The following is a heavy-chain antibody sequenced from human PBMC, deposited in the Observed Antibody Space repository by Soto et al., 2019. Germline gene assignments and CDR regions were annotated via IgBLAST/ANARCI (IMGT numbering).Heavy chain of an antibody. Sequence: QVQLQESGPGLVRPTQTLSLTCTVSGGSISSGGYYWSWIRQHPGKGLEWIGYIYYSGSTYYNPSLKSRVTISVDTSKNQFSLKLSSVTAADTAVYYCARSDLSAYYGSGSYILPPFDYWGQGTLVTVSS. D-gene: IGHD3-10*01. CDR3: ARSDLSAYYGSGSYILPPFDY. V-gene: IGHV4-31*03. J-gene: IGHJ4*02. CDR1: GGSISSGGYY. CDR2: IYYSGST.